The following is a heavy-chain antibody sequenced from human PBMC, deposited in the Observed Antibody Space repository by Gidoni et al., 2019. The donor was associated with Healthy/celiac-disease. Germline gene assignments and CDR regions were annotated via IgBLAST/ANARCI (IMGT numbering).Heavy chain of an antibody. Sequence: QVQLLQSGAEVKKPGASVKVSFKASGYTFTGYYIHWVRQAPGQGLEWMGWINPNSGGTNYAQKFQGRVTMTRDTSISTAYMELSRLRSDDTAVYYCARTRIVGATDGGGFDYWGQGTLVTVSS. CDR3: ARTRIVGATDGGGFDY. D-gene: IGHD1-26*01. V-gene: IGHV1-2*02. CDR1: GYTFTGYY. CDR2: INPNSGGT. J-gene: IGHJ4*02.